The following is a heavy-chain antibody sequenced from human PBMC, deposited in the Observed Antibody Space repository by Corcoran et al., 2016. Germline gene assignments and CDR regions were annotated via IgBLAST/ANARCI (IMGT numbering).Heavy chain of an antibody. CDR3: ARRVNWFDP. J-gene: IGHJ5*02. CDR2: IYPGDSDT. Sequence: EVQLVRSEAEVKKPGESLRISCKVSGDNFGTYWIGWVRQMPGKGLEWMGIIYPGDSDTRYSPSFQGQVIMSVDKSISTAYLQWSSLKASDTAIYYCARRVNWFDPWGQGTLVTVSS. V-gene: IGHV5-51*01. CDR1: GDNFGTYW.